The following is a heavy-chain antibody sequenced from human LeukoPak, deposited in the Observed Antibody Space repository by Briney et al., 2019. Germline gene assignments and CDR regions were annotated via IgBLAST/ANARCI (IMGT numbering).Heavy chain of an antibody. Sequence: GGSLRLSCAASGFTFSNYWMNWVRQAPGKGLEWVANIKRDGSEKYYVDSVKGRFTISRDNAKNLLYLQMNSLRAEDTAVYYCVKTAYGDYGYFDYWGQGTLVTVSS. CDR1: GFTFSNYW. V-gene: IGHV3-7*03. CDR3: VKTAYGDYGYFDY. D-gene: IGHD4-17*01. CDR2: IKRDGSEK. J-gene: IGHJ4*02.